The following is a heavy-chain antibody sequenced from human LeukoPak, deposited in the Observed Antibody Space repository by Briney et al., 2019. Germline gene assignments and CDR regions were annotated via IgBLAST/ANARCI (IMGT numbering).Heavy chain of an antibody. V-gene: IGHV3-23*01. D-gene: IGHD6-13*01. J-gene: IGHJ4*02. Sequence: PGGSLRLSCAASGFTFSSYAMSWVRQAPGKGLEWVPAISGSGGSTYYADSVKGRFTISRDNSKNTLYLQMNSLRAEDTAVYYCAKDSSTWGNLAGHFDSWGQGTLVTVSS. CDR3: AKDSSTWGNLAGHFDS. CDR1: GFTFSSYA. CDR2: ISGSGGST.